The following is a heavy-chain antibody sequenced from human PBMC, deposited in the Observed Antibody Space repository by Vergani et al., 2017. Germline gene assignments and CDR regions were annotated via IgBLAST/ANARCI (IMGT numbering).Heavy chain of an antibody. J-gene: IGHJ4*02. CDR3: ARVIISCSRTNCFADH. CDR2: IDPNSVDT. D-gene: IGHD2-2*01. CDR1: GYTFTSYY. Sequence: QVQLVQSGAEVKKPGASVKVSCKASGYTFTSYYMHWVRQAPGQGLDWLGRIDPNSVDTRDSQRFQDRVTITRDTSINTAYMEMTRLRPDDTAIYYCARVIISCSRTNCFADHWGQGTLVTVSS. V-gene: IGHV1-2*06.